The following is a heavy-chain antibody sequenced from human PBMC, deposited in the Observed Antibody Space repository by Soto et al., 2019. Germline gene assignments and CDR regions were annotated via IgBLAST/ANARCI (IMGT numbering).Heavy chain of an antibody. CDR3: ARHPLSGPYSQFDF. J-gene: IGHJ4*02. Sequence: EVQLVQSGAEVKKPGESLKISCEGSGYSFTSYWIGWVRQMPGKGLEWMGVIYPGDSNARYSTSFQGQVTFSADRSINTAYLQWSSLKASDTATYYCARHPLSGPYSQFDFWGQGTLVTVSS. CDR1: GYSFTSYW. V-gene: IGHV5-51*01. D-gene: IGHD1-26*01. CDR2: IYPGDSNA.